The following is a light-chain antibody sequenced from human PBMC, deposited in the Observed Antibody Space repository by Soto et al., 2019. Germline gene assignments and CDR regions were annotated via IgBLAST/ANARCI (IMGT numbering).Light chain of an antibody. CDR1: QSVSSY. Sequence: EIVLTQSPATLSLSPGERATLSCRASQSVSSYLAWYQQKPGQAPRLLIYDASKRATGIPARFSGSGSGTDFTLTISSLEPEDLAVYHCQQRSNWPRTFGQGTKVEIK. J-gene: IGKJ1*01. CDR3: QQRSNWPRT. V-gene: IGKV3-11*01. CDR2: DAS.